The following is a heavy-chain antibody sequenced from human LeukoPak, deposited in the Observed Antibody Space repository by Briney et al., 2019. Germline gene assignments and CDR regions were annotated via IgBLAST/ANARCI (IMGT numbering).Heavy chain of an antibody. Sequence: QPGRSLRLSCAASGFTFSSYAMHWVRQAPGKGLEWVAVISYDGSNKYYADSVEGRFTISRDNSKNTLYLQMNTLRGEDTAVYYCATAQVYSSSWDDYWGQGTLVTVSS. V-gene: IGHV3-30-3*01. J-gene: IGHJ4*02. CDR2: ISYDGSNK. CDR1: GFTFSSYA. CDR3: ATAQVYSSSWDDY. D-gene: IGHD6-13*01.